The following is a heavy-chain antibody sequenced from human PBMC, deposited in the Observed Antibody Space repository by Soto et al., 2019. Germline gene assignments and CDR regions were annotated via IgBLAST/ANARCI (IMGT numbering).Heavy chain of an antibody. Sequence: SVKVSCKASGGTFSSYTISWVRQAPGQGLEWMGRIIPILGIANYAQKFQGRVTIIADKSTSTAYMELSSLRSEDTAVYYCARPLGGVVAATGWAFDIWGQGTMVTVSS. CDR2: IIPILGIA. J-gene: IGHJ3*02. V-gene: IGHV1-69*02. D-gene: IGHD2-15*01. CDR1: GGTFSSYT. CDR3: ARPLGGVVAATGWAFDI.